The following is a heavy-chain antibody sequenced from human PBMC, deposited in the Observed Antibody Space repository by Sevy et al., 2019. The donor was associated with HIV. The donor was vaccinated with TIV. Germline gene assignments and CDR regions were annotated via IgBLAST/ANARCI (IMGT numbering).Heavy chain of an antibody. J-gene: IGHJ5*02. CDR1: GFTFSSHA. Sequence: GGSLRLSCAASGFTFSSHAMSWVRQAPGKGLEWVSAISGSGGSTYYADSVKGQSTISSDNSNNTLYLQMNSLRAEDTAVYYCGEDMLGDDWFDPWGQGTLVTVSS. V-gene: IGHV3-23*01. CDR2: ISGSGGST. D-gene: IGHD3-10*02. CDR3: GEDMLGDDWFDP.